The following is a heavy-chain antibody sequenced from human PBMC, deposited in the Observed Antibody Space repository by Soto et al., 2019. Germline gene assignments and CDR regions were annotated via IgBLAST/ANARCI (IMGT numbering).Heavy chain of an antibody. CDR2: ISSSSSYI. CDR3: ARDGDFPYYYGMDV. J-gene: IGHJ6*02. CDR1: GFTFSSYS. V-gene: IGHV3-21*01. D-gene: IGHD7-27*01. Sequence: EVQLVESGGGLVKPGGSLRLSCAASGFTFSSYSMNWVRQAPVKGLEWVSSISSSSSYIYYADSVKGRFTISRDNAKNSLYLQMNSLRAEDTAVYYCARDGDFPYYYGMDVWGQGTTVTVS.